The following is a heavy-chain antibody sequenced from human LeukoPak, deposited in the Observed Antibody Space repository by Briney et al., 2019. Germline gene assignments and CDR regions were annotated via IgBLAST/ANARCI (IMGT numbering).Heavy chain of an antibody. CDR2: IYSGGST. D-gene: IGHD6-19*01. CDR1: GFTVSSNY. CDR3: ARVSVAGTFDY. J-gene: IGHJ4*02. Sequence: GGSPRLSCAASGFTVSSNYMSWVRQAPGKGLEWVSVIYSGGSTYYADSVKGRFTISRDNSKNTLYLQMNSLRAEDTAVYYCARVSVAGTFDYWGQGTLVTVSS. V-gene: IGHV3-53*01.